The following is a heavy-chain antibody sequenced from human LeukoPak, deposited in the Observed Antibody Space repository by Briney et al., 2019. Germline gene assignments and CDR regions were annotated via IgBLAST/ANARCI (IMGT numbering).Heavy chain of an antibody. D-gene: IGHD2-2*01. J-gene: IGHJ5*02. CDR2: IRYDGSNK. Sequence: GGSLRLSCAASGFTFSSYGMHWVRQAPGKGLEWVAFIRYDGSNKYYADSVKGRFTISRDNSKNTLYLQMNSPRADDTAVYYCASRVVPAVSNRWNNWFDPWGQGTLVTVSS. CDR3: ASRVVPAVSNRWNNWFDP. V-gene: IGHV3-30*02. CDR1: GFTFSSYG.